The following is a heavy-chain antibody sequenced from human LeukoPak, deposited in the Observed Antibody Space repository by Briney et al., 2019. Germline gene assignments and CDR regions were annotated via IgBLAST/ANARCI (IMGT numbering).Heavy chain of an antibody. CDR1: GFTFSSYA. Sequence: GGSLRLSCAASGFTFSSYAMHWVRQAPGKGLEWVAVISYDGSNKYYADSVKGRFTISRDNSKNTLYLQMNSLRAEDTAVYYCARIAVAGTGGYYFDYWGQGTLVTVSS. V-gene: IGHV3-30-3*01. CDR2: ISYDGSNK. CDR3: ARIAVAGTGGYYFDY. J-gene: IGHJ4*02. D-gene: IGHD6-19*01.